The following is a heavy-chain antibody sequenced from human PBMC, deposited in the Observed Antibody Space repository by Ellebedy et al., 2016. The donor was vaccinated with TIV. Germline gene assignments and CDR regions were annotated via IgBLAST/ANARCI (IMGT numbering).Heavy chain of an antibody. V-gene: IGHV4-4*08. CDR3: ARDPALPRGRFDT. CDR1: GGSTSSYY. Sequence: ESLKISCTVSGGSTSSYYWSWIRQPPGRRLEWIGYIYNNGGTNYNPSLTSRVTISVDTSKNQFSLNLSSVTAADTAVYYCARDPALPRGRFDTWGQGTLVTVSS. CDR2: IYNNGGT. J-gene: IGHJ5*02.